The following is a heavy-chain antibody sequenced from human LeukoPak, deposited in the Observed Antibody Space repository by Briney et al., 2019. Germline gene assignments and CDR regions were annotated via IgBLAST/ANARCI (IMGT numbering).Heavy chain of an antibody. Sequence: GGSLRLSCAASGFTSSDYYMSWIRQAPGKGLEWVSYISSNSKYTNYADSVKGRFTISRDNSKNTLYLQMNSLRADDTAVYYCARDPGPDYFDYWGQGTLVTVSS. J-gene: IGHJ4*02. D-gene: IGHD1-14*01. CDR1: GFTSSDYY. V-gene: IGHV3-11*06. CDR2: ISSNSKYT. CDR3: ARDPGPDYFDY.